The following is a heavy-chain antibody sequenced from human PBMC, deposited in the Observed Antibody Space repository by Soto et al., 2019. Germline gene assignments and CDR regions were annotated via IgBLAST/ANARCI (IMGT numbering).Heavy chain of an antibody. J-gene: IGHJ6*02. Sequence: GESLKISCKGSGYSITSYWISWVRQMPGKGLEWMGRIDPSDSYTNYSPSFQGHVTISADKSISTAYLQWSSLKASDTAMYYCARRVPYYYDSSGYGPYYYGMDVWGQGTTVTVSS. V-gene: IGHV5-10-1*01. CDR1: GYSITSYW. CDR3: ARRVPYYYDSSGYGPYYYGMDV. D-gene: IGHD3-22*01. CDR2: IDPSDSYT.